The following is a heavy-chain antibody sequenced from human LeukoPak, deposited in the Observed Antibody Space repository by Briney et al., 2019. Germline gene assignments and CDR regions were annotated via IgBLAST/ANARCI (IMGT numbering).Heavy chain of an antibody. Sequence: SETLSLTCTVSGGSISSSSYYWGWIRQPPGKGLEWIGEINHSGSTNYNPSLKSRVTISVDTSKNQFSLKLSSVTAADTAVYYCARARHRRWLQKDWYFDLWGRGTLVTVSS. V-gene: IGHV4-39*07. CDR2: INHSGST. CDR1: GGSISSSSYY. J-gene: IGHJ2*01. D-gene: IGHD5-24*01. CDR3: ARARHRRWLQKDWYFDL.